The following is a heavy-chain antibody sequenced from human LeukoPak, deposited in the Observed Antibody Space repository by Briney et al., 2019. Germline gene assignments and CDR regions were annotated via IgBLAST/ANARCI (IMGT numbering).Heavy chain of an antibody. CDR2: ISYDGSSK. V-gene: IGHV3-30*04. Sequence: PGRSLRLSCAASGFTFSSYAMHWVRQAPGKGLEWVAVISYDGSSKYYADSVKGRFTISRDNSKNTLYVQMNSLRAEDTAVYYCARDPSSGWYENWYFDLWGRGTLVTVSS. D-gene: IGHD6-19*01. CDR1: GFTFSSYA. CDR3: ARDPSSGWYENWYFDL. J-gene: IGHJ2*01.